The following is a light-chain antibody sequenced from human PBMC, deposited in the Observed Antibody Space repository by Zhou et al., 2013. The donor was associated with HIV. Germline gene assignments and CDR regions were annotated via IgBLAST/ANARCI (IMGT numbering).Light chain of an antibody. CDR1: LATSNY. CDR2: AAS. CDR3: QKYNSAPL. Sequence: DIQMTQSPSSLSASIGDRVTITCRASLATSNYLAWYQQKPGKVPKLLIYAASTLQSGVPSRFSGSGSGTEFTLTITSLQPEDVATYYCQKYNSAPLFGQGTRLEIK. J-gene: IGKJ5*01. V-gene: IGKV1-27*01.